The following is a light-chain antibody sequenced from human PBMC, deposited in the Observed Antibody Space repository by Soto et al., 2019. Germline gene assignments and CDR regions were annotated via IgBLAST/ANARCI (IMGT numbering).Light chain of an antibody. Sequence: PGDRATLSCRARPSVTNFLAWYQQKPGQAPRLLIYGAFNRATGIPARFSGSGSGTDFALTISSLEPEDSAVYYCQQRNVWPPVTFGQGTRLEIK. J-gene: IGKJ5*01. V-gene: IGKV3-11*01. CDR3: QQRNVWPPVT. CDR2: GAF. CDR1: PSVTNF.